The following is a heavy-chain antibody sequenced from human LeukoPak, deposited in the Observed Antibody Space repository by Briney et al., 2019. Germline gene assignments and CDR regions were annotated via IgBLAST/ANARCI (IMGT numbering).Heavy chain of an antibody. CDR1: RGTFSSYA. Sequence: SSVTVTCKASRGTFSSYAISWVRQAPGQGLEWMGMIIPIFGIANYAQKFQGRVTITADKSTSTAYMELSSLRSEDTAVYYCARADYYDSSGYSFDYWGQGTLVTVSS. V-gene: IGHV1-69*04. CDR2: IIPIFGIA. J-gene: IGHJ4*02. D-gene: IGHD3-22*01. CDR3: ARADYYDSSGYSFDY.